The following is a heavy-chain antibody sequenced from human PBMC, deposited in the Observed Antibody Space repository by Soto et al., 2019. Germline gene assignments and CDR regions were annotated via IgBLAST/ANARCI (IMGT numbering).Heavy chain of an antibody. CDR1: GYALTSYY. Sequence: LVQSGAEVKRPGSLVKVSCKASGYALTSYYMHWVRQAPGQGPEWMGVINPGAGRTTYAQKFQGRVTVTRDTFTSTVYMQLTNLMPDDTAVYYCARDGAHGRLAVPLYNFDYWGQVTLITVSS. J-gene: IGHJ4*02. CDR3: ARDGAHGRLAVPLYNFDY. V-gene: IGHV1-46*01. CDR2: INPGAGRT. D-gene: IGHD2-2*02.